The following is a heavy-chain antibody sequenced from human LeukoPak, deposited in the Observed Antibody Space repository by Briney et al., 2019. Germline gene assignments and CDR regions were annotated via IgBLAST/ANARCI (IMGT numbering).Heavy chain of an antibody. V-gene: IGHV1-69*13. D-gene: IGHD2-15*01. CDR3: ATPATLVVVVAATDYYYYGMDV. CDR1: GGTFSSYA. Sequence: SLKVSCKASGGTFSSYAISWVRQAPGQGLEWMGGIIPIFGTANYAQKFQGRVTITADESTSTAYMELSSLRSEDTAVYYCATPATLVVVVAATDYYYYGMDVWGQGTTVTVSS. CDR2: IIPIFGTA. J-gene: IGHJ6*02.